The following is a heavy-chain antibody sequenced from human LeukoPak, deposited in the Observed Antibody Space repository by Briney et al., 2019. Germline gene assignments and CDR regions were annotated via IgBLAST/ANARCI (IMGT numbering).Heavy chain of an antibody. J-gene: IGHJ4*02. CDR3: AKRGSGSYKFDY. D-gene: IGHD6-19*01. Sequence: PGGSLRLSCAASGFTFSSYAMTWARQAPGKGLEWVANTNEDGSEKFYVDSVKGRFTISRDNSKNTLYLQMNSLRAEDTAVYYCAKRGSGSYKFDYWGQGTLVTVSS. V-gene: IGHV3-7*01. CDR1: GFTFSSYA. CDR2: TNEDGSEK.